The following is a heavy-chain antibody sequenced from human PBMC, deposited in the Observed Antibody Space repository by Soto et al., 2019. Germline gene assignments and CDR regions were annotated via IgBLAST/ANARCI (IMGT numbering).Heavy chain of an antibody. Sequence: PSETLSLTCTVTGVSIGTSGDYWGWVRQPPGKGLEWIGSVYRTGSVYYSPSLYNPSLESRLSITVDTSKNQFSLKLRSVTAADTAVYYCVDVFTGSTFGYWGQGTLVTVSS. D-gene: IGHD3-9*01. CDR2: VYRTGSV. J-gene: IGHJ4*02. CDR3: VDVFTGSTFGY. V-gene: IGHV4-39*01. CDR1: GVSIGTSGDY.